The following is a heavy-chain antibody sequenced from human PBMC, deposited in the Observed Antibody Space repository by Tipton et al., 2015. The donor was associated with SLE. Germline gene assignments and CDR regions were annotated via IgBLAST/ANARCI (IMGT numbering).Heavy chain of an antibody. J-gene: IGHJ4*02. CDR2: IYYSGST. CDR1: GGSISSSSYY. Sequence: TLSLTCTVSGGSISSSSYYWGWIRQPPGKGLEWIGSIYYSGSTNYNPSLKSRVTISVDTSKNQFSLKLSSVTAADTAVYYCASSVDTAMATGYWGQGTLVTVSS. D-gene: IGHD5-18*01. CDR3: ASSVDTAMATGY. V-gene: IGHV4-39*07.